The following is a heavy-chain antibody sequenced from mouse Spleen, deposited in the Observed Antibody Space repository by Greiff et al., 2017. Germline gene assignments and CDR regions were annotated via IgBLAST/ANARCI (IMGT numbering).Heavy chain of an antibody. J-gene: IGHJ1*01. D-gene: IGHD1-1*01. Sequence: EVKLVESGGGLVQPVGSRKLSCAASGFTFSSFGMHWVRQAPEKGLEWVAYISSGSSTIYYADTVKGRFTISRDNPKNTLFLQMTSLRSEDTAMYYCARSPITTVVPYWYFDVWGAGTTVTVSS. CDR3: ARSPITTVVPYWYFDV. CDR1: GFTFSSFG. V-gene: IGHV5-17*02. CDR2: ISSGSSTI.